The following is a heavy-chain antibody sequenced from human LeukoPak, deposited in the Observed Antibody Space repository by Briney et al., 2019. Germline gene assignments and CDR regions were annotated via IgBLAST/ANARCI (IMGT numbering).Heavy chain of an antibody. D-gene: IGHD1-26*01. V-gene: IGHV3-66*01. CDR2: IYSGGST. CDR3: ARGNYASGSYHYFDY. CDR1: GFTFSSYS. Sequence: TGGSLRLSCAASGFTFSSYSMNWVRQAPGKGLEWVSVIYSGGSTYYADSVKGRFTISRDNSKNTLYLQMNSLRAEDTAVYYCARGNYASGSYHYFDYWGQGTLVTVSS. J-gene: IGHJ4*02.